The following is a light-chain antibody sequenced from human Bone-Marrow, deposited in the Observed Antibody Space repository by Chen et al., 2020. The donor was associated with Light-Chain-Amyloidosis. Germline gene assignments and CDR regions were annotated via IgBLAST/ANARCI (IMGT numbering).Light chain of an antibody. Sequence: QTVVTQEPSFSVSPGGTVTLTSGLSSGSVSTSYYPSWYQQTPGQAPRTLIYSTNTRSSGGPDRVSGSILGNKAALTITRAQADDESDYYCVLYMGSGIWVFGGGTKLTVL. V-gene: IGLV8-61*01. CDR3: VLYMGSGIWV. J-gene: IGLJ3*02. CDR2: STN. CDR1: SGSVSTSYY.